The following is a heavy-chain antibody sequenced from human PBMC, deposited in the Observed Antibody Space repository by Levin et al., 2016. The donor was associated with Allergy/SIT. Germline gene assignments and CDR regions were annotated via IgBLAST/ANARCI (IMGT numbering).Heavy chain of an antibody. CDR3: ARAPWLQIAGPGVLGY. J-gene: IGHJ4*02. V-gene: IGHV1-3*01. CDR1: GYTFTTFT. CDR2: INAGDGDT. Sequence: ASVKVSCKASGYTFTTFTLYWVRQAPGHRPEWMGCINAGDGDTKYSQRFQGRVTITRDTSASTTHMELSSLTSEDTAVYYCARAPWLQIAGPGVLGYWGQGTLVTVSS. D-gene: IGHD6-13*01.